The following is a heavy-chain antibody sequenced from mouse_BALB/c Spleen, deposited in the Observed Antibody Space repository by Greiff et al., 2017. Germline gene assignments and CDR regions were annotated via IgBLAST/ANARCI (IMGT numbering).Heavy chain of an antibody. CDR2: SRNKANDYTT. CDR3: ARGYDYFDV. J-gene: IGHJ1*01. CDR1: GFTFSDFY. D-gene: IGHD2-3*01. Sequence: EVKVVESGGGLVQPGGSLRISCATSGFTFSDFYMEWVRQPPGKRLEWIAASRNKANDYTTEYSASVKGRFIVSRDTSQSILYLQMNALRAEDTAIYYCARGYDYFDVWGAGTTVTVSS. V-gene: IGHV7-1*02.